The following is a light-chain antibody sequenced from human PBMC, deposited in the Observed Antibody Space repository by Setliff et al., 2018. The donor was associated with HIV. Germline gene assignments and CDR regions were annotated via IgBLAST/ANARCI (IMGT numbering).Light chain of an antibody. CDR2: DVT. J-gene: IGLJ1*01. CDR1: SSDVGGYDY. V-gene: IGLV2-11*01. CDR3: CSYAGTKNFV. Sequence: QSVLTQPRSVSGSPGQSVTISCSGTSSDVGGYDYVSWYQQHPGKAPKLIIYDVTKRPAGVPDRFSGSKSGNTASLTISGLQGDDEADYYCCSYAGTKNFVFGIGTKSPS.